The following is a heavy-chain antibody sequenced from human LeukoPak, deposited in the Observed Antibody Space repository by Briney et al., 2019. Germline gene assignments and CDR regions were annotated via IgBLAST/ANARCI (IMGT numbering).Heavy chain of an antibody. D-gene: IGHD6-6*01. CDR2: ISGSGGST. J-gene: IGHJ6*03. CDR1: GFTFSSYW. Sequence: GGSLRLSCAASGFTFSSYWMSCVRRAPGKGLGWVSAISGSGGSTYYADSVKGRFTISRDNSKNTLYLQMNSLRAEDTAVYYCAYSSSTPYYCYYMDVWGKGTTDSVSS. CDR3: AYSSSTPYYCYYMDV. V-gene: IGHV3-23*01.